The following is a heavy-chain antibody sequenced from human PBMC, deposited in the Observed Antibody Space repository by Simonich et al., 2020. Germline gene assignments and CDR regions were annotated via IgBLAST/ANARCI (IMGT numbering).Heavy chain of an antibody. Sequence: QVQLVQSGAEVKKPGASVKVSCTASGYTFTGYYLHWVRQAPGQGLEWMGWINPNRGGTNYAQKFQGRVTMTRDTSISTAYMELSRLRSDDTAVYYCARYYGDLPFDYWGQGTLVTVSS. V-gene: IGHV1-2*02. D-gene: IGHD3-3*01. J-gene: IGHJ4*02. CDR1: GYTFTGYY. CDR3: ARYYGDLPFDY. CDR2: INPNRGGT.